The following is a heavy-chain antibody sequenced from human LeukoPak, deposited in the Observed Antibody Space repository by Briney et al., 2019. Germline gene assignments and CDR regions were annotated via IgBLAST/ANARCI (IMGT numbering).Heavy chain of an antibody. CDR3: ARDRSPYYYYGMDV. V-gene: IGHV4-31*11. J-gene: IGHJ6*02. Sequence: SETLSLTCAVYGGSFSGYYWSWIRQHPGKGLEWIGYIYYSGSTYYNPSLKSRVTISVDTSKNQFSLKLSSVTAADTAVYYCARDRSPYYYYGMDVWGQGTTVTVSS. CDR2: IYYSGST. CDR1: GGSFSGYY.